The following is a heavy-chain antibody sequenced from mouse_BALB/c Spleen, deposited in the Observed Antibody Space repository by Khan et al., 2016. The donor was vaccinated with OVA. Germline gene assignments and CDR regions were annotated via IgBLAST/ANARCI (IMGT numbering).Heavy chain of an antibody. D-gene: IGHD1-1*01. CDR2: INSDASYT. CDR1: GFTFSSFA. CDR3: ARHNYGPFAY. V-gene: IGHV5-9-3*01. J-gene: IGHJ3*01. Sequence: EVELVESGGGLVKPGGSLKLSCAASGFTFSSFAMSWVRQTPVMRLEWVASINSDASYTYYPDSVKGRFTISRDNAKNTLYLQMSSLRSEDTAMYYCARHNYGPFAYWGQGTLVTVSA.